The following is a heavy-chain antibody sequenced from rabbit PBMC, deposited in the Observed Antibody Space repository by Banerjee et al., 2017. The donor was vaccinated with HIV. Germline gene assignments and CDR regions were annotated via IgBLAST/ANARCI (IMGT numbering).Heavy chain of an antibody. CDR2: IYAGSSGST. Sequence: QEQLEESGGDLVKPGASLTLTCTASGFSFSSSYWICWVRQAPGKGLEWIACIYAGSSGSTYYARWAKGRFTISKTSSTTVTLQMTSLTAADTATYFCASSESGYGYVVYKLWGPGTLVTVS. D-gene: IGHD6-1*01. CDR3: ASSESGYGYVVYKL. CDR1: GFSFSSSYW. V-gene: IGHV1S45*01. J-gene: IGHJ4*01.